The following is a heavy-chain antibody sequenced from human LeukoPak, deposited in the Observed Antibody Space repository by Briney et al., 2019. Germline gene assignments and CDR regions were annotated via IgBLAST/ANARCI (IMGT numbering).Heavy chain of an antibody. CDR3: AKDLSITMVRGVIMDYYYMDV. D-gene: IGHD3-10*01. J-gene: IGHJ6*03. Sequence: GGSLRLSCAASGFTFSSYGMHWVRQAPGKGLEGVAFIRYDGSNKYYADSVKGRFTISRDNSKNTLYLQMNSLRAEDTAVYYCAKDLSITMVRGVIMDYYYMDVWGKGTTVTISS. CDR2: IRYDGSNK. V-gene: IGHV3-30*02. CDR1: GFTFSSYG.